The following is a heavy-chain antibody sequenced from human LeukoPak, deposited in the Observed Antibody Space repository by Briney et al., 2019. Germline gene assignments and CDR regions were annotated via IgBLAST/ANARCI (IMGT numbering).Heavy chain of an antibody. Sequence: ASGTLCLTCTVSMGSISSSSYYLGWIRQPPGKGLEWVSTIYDDNTYYADSVKGRFAISTDNSKNTLYLQMNSLRVEDTAVYYCARDKHLGSGWPKLPFGYWGQGTLVTVSS. CDR3: ARDKHLGSGWPKLPFGY. D-gene: IGHD6-19*01. J-gene: IGHJ4*02. CDR1: MGSISSSSYY. CDR2: IYDDNT. V-gene: IGHV3-53*01.